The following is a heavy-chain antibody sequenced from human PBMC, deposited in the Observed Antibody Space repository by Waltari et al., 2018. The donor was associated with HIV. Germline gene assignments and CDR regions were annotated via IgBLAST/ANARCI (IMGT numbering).Heavy chain of an antibody. CDR1: GFLSTTYS. D-gene: IGHD6-6*01. V-gene: IGHV3-21*02. Sequence: EVQLVESGGGPVKPGESLRLSCVTSGFLSTTYSLHWVRQAPGKGPEWVSSISSSGNFKHYADSVKGRFTISRDNAENSLYLQMNGLRAEDTAIYYCARDSRGSTWSLNWFDPWGQGTLVTVSS. CDR2: ISSSGNFK. J-gene: IGHJ5*02. CDR3: ARDSRGSTWSLNWFDP.